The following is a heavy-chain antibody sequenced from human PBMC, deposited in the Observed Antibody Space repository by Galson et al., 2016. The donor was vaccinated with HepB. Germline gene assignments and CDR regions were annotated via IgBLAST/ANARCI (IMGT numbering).Heavy chain of an antibody. CDR1: GFTFSRYA. CDR2: INHGGLT. CDR3: ARGTSGSAWGASYFHNYYMDV. V-gene: IGHV4-34*01. Sequence: LRLSCAASGFTFSRYAMTWVRQAPGKGLEWIGEINHGGLTNYKPSLKSRITLSVDKSKNQFSLSLSRVTAADTAVYYCARGTSGSAWGASYFHNYYMDVWGEGTTVTVSS. J-gene: IGHJ6*03. D-gene: IGHD1-1*01.